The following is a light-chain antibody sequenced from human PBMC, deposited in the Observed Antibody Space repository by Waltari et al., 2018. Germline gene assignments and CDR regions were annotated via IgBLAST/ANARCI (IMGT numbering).Light chain of an antibody. V-gene: IGLV2-23*02. Sequence: QSALTQPASVSGSPGQSITISCAGTSSDVGGYDLVSWYQHHPDKAPKLLIDAVTKRPSGVSNRFSGSKSGNTASLTISGLQAEDEATYYCCSYLERTVFGGGTKLTVL. CDR3: CSYLERTV. J-gene: IGLJ2*01. CDR1: SSDVGGYDL. CDR2: AVT.